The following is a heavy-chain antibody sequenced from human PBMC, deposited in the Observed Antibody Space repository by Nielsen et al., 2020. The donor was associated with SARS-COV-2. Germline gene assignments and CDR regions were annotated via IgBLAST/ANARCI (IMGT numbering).Heavy chain of an antibody. J-gene: IGHJ3*02. V-gene: IGHV3-30*03. CDR3: AIIWSGYTDAFDM. D-gene: IGHD3-3*01. CDR1: GFTFSSYG. CDR2: ISYDGSNK. Sequence: GESLKISCAASGFTFSSYGMHWVRQAPGKGLEWVAVISYDGSNKYYADSVKGRFTISRDNSKNTLYLQMNSLRAEDTAVYYCAIIWSGYTDAFDMWGQGTMVTVSS.